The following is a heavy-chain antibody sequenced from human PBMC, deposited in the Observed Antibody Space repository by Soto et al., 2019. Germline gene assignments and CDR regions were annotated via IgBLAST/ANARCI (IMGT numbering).Heavy chain of an antibody. D-gene: IGHD3-22*01. CDR3: AKAYYDSSGYSPDAFDI. CDR2: ISGSGGST. V-gene: IGHV3-23*01. J-gene: IGHJ3*02. Sequence: GGSLRLSCAASGFTFSSYAMSWVRQAPGKGLEWVSAISGSGGSTYYADSVKGRSTISRDNSKNTLYLQMNSLRAEDTAVYYCAKAYYDSSGYSPDAFDIWGQGTMVTVSS. CDR1: GFTFSSYA.